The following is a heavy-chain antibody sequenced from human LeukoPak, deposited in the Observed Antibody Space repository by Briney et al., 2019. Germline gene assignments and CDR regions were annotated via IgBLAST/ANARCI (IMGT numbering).Heavy chain of an antibody. J-gene: IGHJ4*02. V-gene: IGHV1-2*02. CDR1: GYTFTGYY. D-gene: IGHD2-2*02. CDR2: INPNSGGT. Sequence: GASVKVSCKSSGYTFTGYYMHWVRPAPGQGLEWMGWINPNSGGTNYAQKFQGRVTMTRDTSISTAYVELSRLRSDDTAVYYCARDARYCSSTSCYTPFDYRGQGTLVTVSS. CDR3: ARDARYCSSTSCYTPFDY.